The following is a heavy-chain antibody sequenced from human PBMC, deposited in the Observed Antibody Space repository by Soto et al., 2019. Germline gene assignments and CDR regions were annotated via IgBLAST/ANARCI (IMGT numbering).Heavy chain of an antibody. CDR1: GGSISSGDYY. D-gene: IGHD5-12*01. CDR2: IYYSGST. V-gene: IGHV4-30-4*01. Sequence: ASETLPLTCTVSGGSISSGDYYWSWIRQPPGKGLEWIGYIYYSGSTYYNPSLKSRVTISVDTSKNQFSLKLSSVTAADTAVYYCARWLGYGPHFDYWGQGTLVTVSS. CDR3: ARWLGYGPHFDY. J-gene: IGHJ4*02.